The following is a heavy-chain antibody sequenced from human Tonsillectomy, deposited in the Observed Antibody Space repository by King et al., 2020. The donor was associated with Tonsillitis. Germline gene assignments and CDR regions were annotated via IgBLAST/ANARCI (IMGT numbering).Heavy chain of an antibody. Sequence: VQLVESGGGVVQPGGSLRLSCAASGITFSNFGMHWVRQAPGKGLEWVAFIRYDGNDKYYADSVKGRFTISRDNSKNTLYLQMSSLRAEDTAVYYCAKDIADDDASGTDPVDYWGQGSLVTVSS. V-gene: IGHV3-30*02. D-gene: IGHD3-10*01. CDR3: AKDIADDDASGTDPVDY. CDR2: IRYDGNDK. CDR1: GITFSNFG. J-gene: IGHJ4*02.